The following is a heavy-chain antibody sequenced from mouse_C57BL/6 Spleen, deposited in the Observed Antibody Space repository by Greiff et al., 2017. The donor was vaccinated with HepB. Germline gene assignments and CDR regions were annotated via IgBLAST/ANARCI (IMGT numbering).Heavy chain of an antibody. CDR2: IHPNSGST. V-gene: IGHV1-64*01. CDR3: ARSGLITTVVATNYFDY. Sequence: VKLQQPGAELVKPGASVKLSCKASGYTFTSYWMHWVKQRPGQGLEWIGMIHPNSGSTNYNEKFKSKATLTVDKSSSTAYMQLSSLTSEDSAVYYCARSGLITTVVATNYFDYWGQGTTLTVSS. D-gene: IGHD1-1*01. CDR1: GYTFTSYW. J-gene: IGHJ2*01.